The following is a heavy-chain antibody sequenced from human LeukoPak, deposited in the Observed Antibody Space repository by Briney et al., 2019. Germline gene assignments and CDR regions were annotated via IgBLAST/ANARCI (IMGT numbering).Heavy chain of an antibody. J-gene: IGHJ4*02. CDR1: RFXFSNYA. V-gene: IGHV3-23*01. CDR3: AKAYSSGWYYFDY. Sequence: PGGSLRLSCAASRFXFSNYAISWVRQAPGKGLEWVSAISGSGESTNYADSVKGRFTISRDNSKDTLYLQMNSLRADDTAVYYCAKAYSSGWYYFDYWGQGTLVTVSS. CDR2: ISGSGEST. D-gene: IGHD6-19*01.